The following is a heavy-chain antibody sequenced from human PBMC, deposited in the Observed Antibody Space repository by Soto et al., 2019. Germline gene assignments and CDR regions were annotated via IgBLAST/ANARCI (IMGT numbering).Heavy chain of an antibody. CDR1: GFTFYNYN. Sequence: LVESGGGLVKPGGSLRLSCAASGFTFYNYNMNWVRQAPGKGLEWVSSISSNSDYIWYADSVEGRFTVSRDNAKSSRFLQMNGLRDEDTAVYYCARDTFTYSRGFMRGRYSGLDVWGQGTTVTVS. CDR3: ARDTFTYSRGFMRGRYSGLDV. J-gene: IGHJ6*02. CDR2: ISSNSDYI. D-gene: IGHD3-10*01. V-gene: IGHV3-21*01.